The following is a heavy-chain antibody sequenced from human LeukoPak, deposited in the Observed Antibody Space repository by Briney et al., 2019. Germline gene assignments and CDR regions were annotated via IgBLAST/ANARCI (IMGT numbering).Heavy chain of an antibody. V-gene: IGHV4-34*01. Sequence: SETLSLTCAVYGGSFSGYYWSWIRQPPGKGLEWIGEINHSGSTNYNPSLKSRVTISVDTSKNQFSLKLSSVTAADTTVYYCAREKSRPSVIVVVTKAQNWFDPWGQGTLVTVSS. CDR2: INHSGST. D-gene: IGHD3-22*01. CDR3: AREKSRPSVIVVVTKAQNWFDP. J-gene: IGHJ5*02. CDR1: GGSFSGYY.